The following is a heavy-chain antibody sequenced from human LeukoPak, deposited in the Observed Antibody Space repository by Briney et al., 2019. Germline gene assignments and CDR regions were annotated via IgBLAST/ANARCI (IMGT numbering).Heavy chain of an antibody. CDR3: ARSPPAPKQFDY. Sequence: SETLSLTCAVSGVSIGSYYWSWIRQPPGKGLEWIGYIYPSGSSNYDPSLKSRVTISVDTSKNQFSLKLSSVIAADTAVYYCARSPPAPKQFDYWGQGILVTVSS. CDR1: GVSIGSYY. V-gene: IGHV4-4*09. D-gene: IGHD2-2*01. CDR2: IYPSGSS. J-gene: IGHJ4*02.